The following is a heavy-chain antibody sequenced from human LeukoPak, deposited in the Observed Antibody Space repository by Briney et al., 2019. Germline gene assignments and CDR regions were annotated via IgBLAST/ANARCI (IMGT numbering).Heavy chain of an antibody. D-gene: IGHD1-1*01. Sequence: SETLSLTCAVYGGSFNSYYWTWVRQTPGEGLEWIGEISHTGDIINYKPSLKSRVTISVDSPKKQFSLRLTSVTAADTGVYYCARVPDITARPCDSWGPGTRVTVS. J-gene: IGHJ4*02. V-gene: IGHV4-34*01. CDR2: ISHTGDII. CDR3: ARVPDITARPCDS. CDR1: GGSFNSYY.